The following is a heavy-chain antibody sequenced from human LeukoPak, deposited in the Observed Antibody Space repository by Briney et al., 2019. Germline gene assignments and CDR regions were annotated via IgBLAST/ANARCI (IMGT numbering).Heavy chain of an antibody. CDR2: ISSSGITI. CDR1: GFIFSDYY. Sequence: GGSLRLSCAASGFIFSDYYMSWIRQAPGKGLEWISYISSSGITIYHADSVKGRFTISRDNATNSLYLQMHYLRVEDTAVYYCARVDYDILTGYYNDYWGQGTLVTVSS. V-gene: IGHV3-11*04. J-gene: IGHJ4*02. D-gene: IGHD3-9*01. CDR3: ARVDYDILTGYYNDY.